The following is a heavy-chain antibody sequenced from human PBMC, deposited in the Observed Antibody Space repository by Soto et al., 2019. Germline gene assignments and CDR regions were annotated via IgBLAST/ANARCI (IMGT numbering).Heavy chain of an antibody. CDR1: GFFFSAYC. CDR3: AREPEGFHPLSNNWFDP. Sequence: GGSLRLSCAASGFFFSAYCMSWVRQAPGKGQEWVERLKQDGSETYCWSTKKGRFTYCRDNAKNELDQQMSSLRAKDTAVYYSAREPEGFHPLSNNWFDPWGQGTPVTVSS. V-gene: IGHV3-7*01. J-gene: IGHJ5*02. D-gene: IGHD3-10*01. CDR2: LKQDGSET.